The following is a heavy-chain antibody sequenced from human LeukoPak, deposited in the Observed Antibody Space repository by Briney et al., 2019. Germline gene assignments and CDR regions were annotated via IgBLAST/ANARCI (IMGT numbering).Heavy chain of an antibody. V-gene: IGHV1-18*01. D-gene: IGHD6-13*01. CDR1: GYTFTSYG. CDR3: AREYSSSSTDAFDI. CDR2: ISAYNGNT. J-gene: IGHJ3*02. Sequence: GASVKVSCKASGYTFTSYGISRLRQAPGQGLEWMGWISAYNGNTNYVQKLQGRVTKTTDTSTSTAYMELRSLRSDDTAVYYCAREYSSSSTDAFDIWGQGTMVTVSS.